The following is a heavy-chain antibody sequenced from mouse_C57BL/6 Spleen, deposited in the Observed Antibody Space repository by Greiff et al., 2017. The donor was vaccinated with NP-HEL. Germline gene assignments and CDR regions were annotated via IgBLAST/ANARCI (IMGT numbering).Heavy chain of an antibody. CDR2: IRLKSDNYAT. Sequence: VQLKESGGGLVQPGGSMKLSCVASGFTFSNYWMNWVRQSPEKGLEWVAQIRLKSDNYATHYAESVKGRFTISRDDSKSSVYLQMNNLRAEDTGIYYCTASFYYYGSSYPFDYWGQGTTLTVSS. J-gene: IGHJ2*01. V-gene: IGHV6-3*01. CDR3: TASFYYYGSSYPFDY. D-gene: IGHD1-1*01. CDR1: GFTFSNYW.